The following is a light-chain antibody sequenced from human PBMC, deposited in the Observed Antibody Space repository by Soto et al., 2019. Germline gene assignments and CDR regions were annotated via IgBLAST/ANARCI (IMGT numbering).Light chain of an antibody. V-gene: IGLV2-14*01. J-gene: IGLJ2*01. CDR2: EVT. CDR3: SSYTRSNSVV. CDR1: SNDVGAYNF. Sequence: QSVLTQPASVSGSPGQSITISCTGTSNDVGAYNFVSWYQQHPGKAPKLIIYEVTNRPSGVSNRFSGSKSGNTASLTIAGLQAEDEADYYCSSYTRSNSVVFGGGTKLTVL.